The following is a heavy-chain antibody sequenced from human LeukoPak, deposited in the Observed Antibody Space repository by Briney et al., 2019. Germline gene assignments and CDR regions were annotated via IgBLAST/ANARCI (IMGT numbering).Heavy chain of an antibody. CDR2: IYYSGST. J-gene: IGHJ6*02. CDR3: ARSSGRYYYYGMDV. Sequence: SETLSLTCTVSGGSISSNEYYWDWIRQPPGMGLEYIGSIYYSGSTYYNPSLKSRVTISVDTSKNQFSLKLSSVTAADTAVYYCARSSGRYYYYGMDVWGQGTTVTVSS. CDR1: GGSISSNEYY. V-gene: IGHV4-39*07.